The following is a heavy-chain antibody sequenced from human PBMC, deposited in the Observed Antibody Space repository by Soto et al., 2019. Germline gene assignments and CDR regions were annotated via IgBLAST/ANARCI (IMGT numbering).Heavy chain of an antibody. CDR1: GGSISNGGYY. CDR2: IYYSGST. CDR3: ERDVTDFWNGVEGMDL. V-gene: IGHV4-31*03. J-gene: IGHJ6*02. Sequence: SETLSLTCTVSGGSISNGGYYWTWIRQHPGKGLEWIGYIYYSGSTYYNPSLKSRVTISVDTSKNQFSLKLTSVTAADTAVYYRERDVTDFWNGVEGMDLWGQGTTVTVSS. D-gene: IGHD3-3*01.